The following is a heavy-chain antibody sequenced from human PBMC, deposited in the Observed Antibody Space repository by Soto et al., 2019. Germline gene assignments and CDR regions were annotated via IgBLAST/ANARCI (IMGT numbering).Heavy chain of an antibody. V-gene: IGHV4-30-4*01. CDR3: ARGGGIAVAGYYYYYGMDV. D-gene: IGHD6-19*01. CDR1: GGSISSGDYY. Sequence: SETLSLTCTVSGGSISSGDYYWSWIRQPPGKGLEWIGYTYYSGSTYYNPSLKSRVTISVDTSKNQFSLKLSSVTAADTAVYYCARGGGIAVAGYYYYYGMDVWGQGTTVTVSS. CDR2: TYYSGST. J-gene: IGHJ6*02.